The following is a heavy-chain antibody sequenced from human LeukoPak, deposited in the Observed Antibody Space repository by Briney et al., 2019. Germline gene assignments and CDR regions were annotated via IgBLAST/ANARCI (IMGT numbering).Heavy chain of an antibody. CDR3: ARISLTGYAPISGYFDY. Sequence: SETLSLTCAVFGGSMSSSNWWSWVRQPPGKGLEWIAEIHHNGNINYNPSLKSRVTISIHKSNNQFSLKLNSVTAADTAVYYCARISLTGYAPISGYFDYWGQGTLVTVSS. V-gene: IGHV4-4*02. CDR1: GGSMSSSNW. D-gene: IGHD3-9*01. CDR2: IHHNGNI. J-gene: IGHJ4*02.